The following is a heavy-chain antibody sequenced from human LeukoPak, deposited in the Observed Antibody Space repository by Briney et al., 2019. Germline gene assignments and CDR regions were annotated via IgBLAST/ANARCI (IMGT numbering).Heavy chain of an antibody. J-gene: IGHJ4*02. V-gene: IGHV1-8*01. CDR2: MNPNTGNT. Sequence: ASVKVSCKASTDTFINYDINWVRQATGQGLEWIGWMNPNTGNTGYAQNFQGRVTMTRDTSISTAHMELSSLRPEDTAVYYCAVTPSNLSHLDKWGQGTLVTIS. CDR3: AVTPSNLSHLDK. CDR1: TDTFINYD. D-gene: IGHD4-11*01.